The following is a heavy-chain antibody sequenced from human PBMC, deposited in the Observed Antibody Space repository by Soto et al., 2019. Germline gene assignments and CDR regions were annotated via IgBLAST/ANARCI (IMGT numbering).Heavy chain of an antibody. CDR2: ISSSSSTI. Sequence: GGSLRLSCAASGFPFSSYAMNWVRRAPGKGLEWVSSISSSSSTIYYADSVKGRFTISRDNAKNSLYLQMNSLRAEDTAVYYCARVPYCSRASCYPTFDYWGQGTLVTVSS. CDR3: ARVPYCSRASCYPTFDY. J-gene: IGHJ4*02. D-gene: IGHD2-15*01. V-gene: IGHV3-48*01. CDR1: GFPFSSYA.